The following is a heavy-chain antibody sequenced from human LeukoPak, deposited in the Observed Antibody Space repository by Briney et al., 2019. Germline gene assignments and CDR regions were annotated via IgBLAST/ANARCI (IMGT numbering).Heavy chain of an antibody. CDR1: GFTFRSHW. CDR2: IKEDGSEK. D-gene: IGHD3-3*01. J-gene: IGHJ6*02. CDR3: ARRGITISGVLVYHYSGLDV. Sequence: GGSLRLSCAGSGFTFRSHWMNWVRQAPGKGLEWVASIKEDGSEKHYVDSVSGRFTISRDNDKSSLHLQMSSLRVEDTAVYYCARRGITISGVLVYHYSGLDVWGQGTTVTVSS. V-gene: IGHV3-7*01.